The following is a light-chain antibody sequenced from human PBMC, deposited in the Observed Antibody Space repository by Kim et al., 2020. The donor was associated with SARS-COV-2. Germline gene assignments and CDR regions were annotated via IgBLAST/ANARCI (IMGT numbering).Light chain of an antibody. Sequence: GQGVTISCSGSRSNIGRNSVTWYHLLPGTAPKLLIYNDDERPSGVPDRFSGSKSGTSASLAISGLQSADEAHYYCATWDDSLTGPVFGGGTKVTVL. CDR3: ATWDDSLTGPV. J-gene: IGLJ3*02. CDR1: RSNIGRNS. CDR2: NDD. V-gene: IGLV1-44*01.